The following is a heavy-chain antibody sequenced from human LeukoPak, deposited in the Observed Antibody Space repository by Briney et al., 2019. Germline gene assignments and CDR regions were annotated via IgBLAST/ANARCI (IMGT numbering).Heavy chain of an antibody. CDR3: ARPSSGWYEGAFDI. J-gene: IGHJ3*02. D-gene: IGHD6-19*01. V-gene: IGHV4-39*07. CDR1: GGSIRSSSYY. CDR2: IYYSGST. Sequence: PSETLSLTCSVSGGSIRSSSYYWAWIRQPPGEGLEWIGSIYYSGSTYYNPSLKSRVTISVDTSKNQFSLKLSSVTAADTAVYYCARPSSGWYEGAFDIWGQGTMVTVSS.